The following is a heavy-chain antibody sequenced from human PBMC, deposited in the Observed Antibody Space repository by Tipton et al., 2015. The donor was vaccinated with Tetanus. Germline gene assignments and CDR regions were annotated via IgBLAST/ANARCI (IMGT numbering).Heavy chain of an antibody. J-gene: IGHJ3*02. CDR3: ARDRHPYRISGAFRGNDALDI. CDR1: GDSLSNGDYY. D-gene: IGHD1-26*01. CDR2: IYYSGTT. V-gene: IGHV4-30-4*01. Sequence: TLSLTCTVSGDSLSNGDYYWSWIRQPPGKGLESIGYIYYSGTTFYSPSLNGRVSMSLDTSKNLFALRLASVTAADTAVYYCARDRHPYRISGAFRGNDALDIWGPGALVTVSS.